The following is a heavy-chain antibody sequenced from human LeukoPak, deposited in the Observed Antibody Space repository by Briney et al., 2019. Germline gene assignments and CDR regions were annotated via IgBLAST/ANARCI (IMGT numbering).Heavy chain of an antibody. CDR2: IKRKGDDGTI. CDR3: TAGTGRSDFDY. Sequence: GGSLRLSCAASGFTFSNAWMSWVRQAPGRGLEWVGRIKRKGDDGTIDYAAPVKRRLSISRDDSKNTLYLQMNSLKSEDTAVYYCTAGTGRSDFDYWGHGTLVTVCS. V-gene: IGHV3-15*01. J-gene: IGHJ4*01. D-gene: IGHD3/OR15-3a*01. CDR1: GFTFSNAW.